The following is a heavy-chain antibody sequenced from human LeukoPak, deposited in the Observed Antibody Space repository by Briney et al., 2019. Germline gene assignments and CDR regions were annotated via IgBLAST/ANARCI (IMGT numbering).Heavy chain of an antibody. CDR3: ARLEYRSLDY. D-gene: IGHD6-13*01. J-gene: IGHJ4*02. Sequence: PGWSLRLSCAAAGFTCSSYAMHWVRPAPSKGLEWVAVISYDGSNKYYADSVQGRFTISRDNSKTTLYLQMNSLRAEDTAVYYCARLEYRSLDYWGQGTLVTVSS. CDR1: GFTCSSYA. V-gene: IGHV3-30-3*01. CDR2: ISYDGSNK.